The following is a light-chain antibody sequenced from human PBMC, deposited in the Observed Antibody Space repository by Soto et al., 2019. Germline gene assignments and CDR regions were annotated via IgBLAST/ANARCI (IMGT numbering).Light chain of an antibody. CDR2: DAS. Sequence: EIVLTQSPATLSLSPGERATLSCRASQSVSSYLAWYQQKPGQAPRLLIYDASNRATGIPARFSGSGSGTDFTRTISSLEPEDFAVYYCQQRSNWPPLFTFGPGNKVDI. CDR1: QSVSSY. CDR3: QQRSNWPPLFT. J-gene: IGKJ3*01. V-gene: IGKV3-11*01.